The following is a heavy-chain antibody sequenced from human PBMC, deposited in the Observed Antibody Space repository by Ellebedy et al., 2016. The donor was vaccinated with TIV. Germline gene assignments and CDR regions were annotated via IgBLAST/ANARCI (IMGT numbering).Heavy chain of an antibody. V-gene: IGHV1-46*01. J-gene: IGHJ4*02. Sequence: AASVKVSCKASGYTFTRYYIHWVRQAPGQGLEYMGIINPSGGRTSYAQKFQGRVTMTTDTSTSTSYMELSSLRSEDTAVYYCTRDLTNIVSGDYWGQGTLVTVSS. CDR1: GYTFTRYY. D-gene: IGHD5/OR15-5a*01. CDR2: INPSGGRT. CDR3: TRDLTNIVSGDY.